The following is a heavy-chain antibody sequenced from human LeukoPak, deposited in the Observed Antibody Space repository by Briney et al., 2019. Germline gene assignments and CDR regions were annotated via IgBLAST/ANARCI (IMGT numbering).Heavy chain of an antibody. Sequence: PSETLSLTCAASGGPFSGYHWSWIRQSPGKGLEWIGEINHSGSTNYNPSLESRVTISVDTSRNEFSVRLNSVTAADTAVYYCARGGGNAWYIDYWGQGTLVTVSS. CDR2: INHSGST. CDR1: GGPFSGYH. V-gene: IGHV4-34*01. CDR3: ARGGGNAWYIDY. D-gene: IGHD6-19*01. J-gene: IGHJ4*02.